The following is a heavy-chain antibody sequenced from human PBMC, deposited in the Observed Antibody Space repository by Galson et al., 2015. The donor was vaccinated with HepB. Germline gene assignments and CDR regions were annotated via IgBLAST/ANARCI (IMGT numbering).Heavy chain of an antibody. Sequence: SLRLSCAASGYTFSSYGMHWVRQAPGKGLEWVAVLSYDGSKTYYAASVKGRFTISRDNSKNTVYLQMNSLGPEDTAVYYCARDARYNWNYGGYFLHWGQGTLVTVSS. J-gene: IGHJ1*01. V-gene: IGHV3-30*19. CDR3: ARDARYNWNYGGYFLH. D-gene: IGHD1-7*01. CDR2: LSYDGSKT. CDR1: GYTFSSYG.